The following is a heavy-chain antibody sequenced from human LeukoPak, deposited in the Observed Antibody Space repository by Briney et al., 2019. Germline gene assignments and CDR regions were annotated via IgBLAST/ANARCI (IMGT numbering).Heavy chain of an antibody. D-gene: IGHD2-2*01. CDR1: GFTFSSYA. V-gene: IGHV3-23*01. CDR2: ISGSGGST. J-gene: IGHJ5*02. Sequence: GGSLRLSCAAFGFTFSSYAMSWVRQAPGKGLEWVSAISGSGGSTYYADSVKGRFTISRDNSKNTLYLQMNSLRAEDTAVYYCAKGGEDCSSTSCINWFDPWGQGTLVTVSS. CDR3: AKGGEDCSSTSCINWFDP.